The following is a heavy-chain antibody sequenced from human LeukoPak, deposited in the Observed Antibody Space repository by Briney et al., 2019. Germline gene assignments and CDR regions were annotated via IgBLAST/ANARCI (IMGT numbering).Heavy chain of an antibody. J-gene: IGHJ4*02. CDR1: GFTFSCYG. Sequence: GGSLRLSCAASGFTFSCYGMNRVRQAPGKGLEWVSYISSSGSTIYYADSVKGRFTISRDNAKNSLYLQMNSLRAEDTAVYYCARDRYSGSYPLDYWGQGTLVTVSS. D-gene: IGHD1-26*01. V-gene: IGHV3-48*04. CDR3: ARDRYSGSYPLDY. CDR2: ISSSGSTI.